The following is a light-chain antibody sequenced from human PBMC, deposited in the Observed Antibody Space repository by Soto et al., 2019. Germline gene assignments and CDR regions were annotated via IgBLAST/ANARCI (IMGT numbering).Light chain of an antibody. CDR2: GAS. CDR1: QSVSSN. Sequence: EIVMTQSPATMSVSTGERATLSCRASQSVSSNLAWYQQKPGQAPRLLIYGASTTATGIPARFSGSGSGTEFTLTISSLQSEDFEVYYCQQYNNWLTWTFGQGTKVDIK. CDR3: QQYNNWLTWT. V-gene: IGKV3-15*01. J-gene: IGKJ1*01.